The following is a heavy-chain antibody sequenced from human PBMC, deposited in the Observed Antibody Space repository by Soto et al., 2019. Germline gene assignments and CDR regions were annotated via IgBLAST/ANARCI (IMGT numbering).Heavy chain of an antibody. V-gene: IGHV3-33*01. CDR3: ARRQISPPTRGAASARGGMDV. CDR2: IWNDGNGY. CDR1: GVNFNNYG. J-gene: IGHJ6*02. D-gene: IGHD6-13*01. Sequence: GGSMKLASAASGVNFNNYGMHGVRQAPGKGLEWVAVIWNDGNGYYYANSVKGRFTISRDNSKNTLYLQMSSLRAEDTAVYYCARRQISPPTRGAASARGGMDVWGQGTTVTVSS.